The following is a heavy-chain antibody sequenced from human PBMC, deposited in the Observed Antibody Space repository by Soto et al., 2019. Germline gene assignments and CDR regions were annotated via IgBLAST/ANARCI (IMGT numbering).Heavy chain of an antibody. CDR2: MSIGGEKT. D-gene: IGHD1-1*01. V-gene: IGHV3-23*01. CDR3: ARWNGYGDL. J-gene: IGHJ4*02. CDR1: GFSFSDYS. Sequence: VQVFESGGGLVQPGGSLRLSCAASGFSFSDYSMAWVRQTPEKGLEWVSGMSIGGEKTFYIDSVKGRFIVSRDSSRDTVYLQMNRLRVEDTAVYYCARWNGYGDLWGQGTLVTVSS.